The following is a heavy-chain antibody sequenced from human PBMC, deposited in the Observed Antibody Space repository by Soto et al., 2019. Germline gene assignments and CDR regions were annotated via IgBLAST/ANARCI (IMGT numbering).Heavy chain of an antibody. CDR2: INAGNGNT. V-gene: IGHV1-3*01. Sequence: ASVKVSCKASGYTFTSYAMHSVRQAPGQRLEWMGWINAGNGNTKYSQKFQGRVTITRDTSASTAYMELSSLRSEDTAVYYCARRRCISTSCYGDYYYYGVDVWGQGTTVTVSS. CDR3: ARRRCISTSCYGDYYYYGVDV. J-gene: IGHJ6*02. D-gene: IGHD2-2*01. CDR1: GYTFTSYA.